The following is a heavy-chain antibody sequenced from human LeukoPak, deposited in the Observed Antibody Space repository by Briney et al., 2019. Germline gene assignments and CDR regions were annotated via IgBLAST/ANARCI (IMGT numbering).Heavy chain of an antibody. CDR3: ARSNTKGYCSSTSCSRPRFDP. J-gene: IGHJ5*02. CDR1: GYTFTGYY. Sequence: ASVKVSCKASGYTFTGYYMHWVRQAPGQGLEWMGWINPNSGGTNYAQKFQGRVTMTRDTSISTAYMELSRLRSDDTAVYYCARSNTKGYCSSTSCSRPRFDPWGQGTLVTVSS. D-gene: IGHD2-2*01. CDR2: INPNSGGT. V-gene: IGHV1-2*02.